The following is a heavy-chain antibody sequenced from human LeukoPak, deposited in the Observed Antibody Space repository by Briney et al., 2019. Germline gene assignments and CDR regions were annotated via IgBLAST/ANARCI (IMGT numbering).Heavy chain of an antibody. CDR2: IKQDGSEK. CDR1: GFTFSSYA. V-gene: IGHV3-7*01. Sequence: GGSLRLSCAASGFTFSSYAMSWVRQAPGKGLEWVANIKQDGSEKYYVDSVKGRFTISRDNAKNSLYLQMNSLRAEDTAVYYCAGLDSPHDAFDIWGQGTMVTVSS. D-gene: IGHD3-22*01. CDR3: AGLDSPHDAFDI. J-gene: IGHJ3*02.